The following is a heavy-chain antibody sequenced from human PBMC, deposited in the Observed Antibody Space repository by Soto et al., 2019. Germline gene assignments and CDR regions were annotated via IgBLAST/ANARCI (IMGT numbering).Heavy chain of an antibody. CDR3: ARDRGCSGGICYRDLGY. V-gene: IGHV3-48*01. CDR1: GFTFSSYS. J-gene: IGHJ4*02. Sequence: EVQLVESGGGLVQPGGSLRLSCAASGFTFSSYSMSWVRQAPGKGLEWVSYISSTSNTIYYADSVKGRFTISRDNAKNXXYLLMNSLSAEDTAVYYCARDRGCSGGICYRDLGYWGQGTLVTVSS. CDR2: ISSTSNTI. D-gene: IGHD2-15*01.